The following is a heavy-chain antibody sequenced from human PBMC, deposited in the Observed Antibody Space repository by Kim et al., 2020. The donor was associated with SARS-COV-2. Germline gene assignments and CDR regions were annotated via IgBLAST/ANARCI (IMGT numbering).Heavy chain of an antibody. D-gene: IGHD2-21*01. CDR3: ARRFYVLWSNDY. CDR2: INSDGSIT. Sequence: GGSLRLSCAASGFTFSSYWMHWVRQAPGRGLEWVSRINSDGSITTYGDSMKGRFTTSRDNSQNTLYLQMHSLRAEDTAVYFCARRFYVLWSNDYWGHGTLVTVSS. CDR1: GFTFSSYW. V-gene: IGHV3-74*03. J-gene: IGHJ4*01.